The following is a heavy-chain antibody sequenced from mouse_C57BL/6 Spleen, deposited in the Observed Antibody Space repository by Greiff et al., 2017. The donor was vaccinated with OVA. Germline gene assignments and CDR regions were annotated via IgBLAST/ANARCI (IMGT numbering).Heavy chain of an antibody. D-gene: IGHD4-1*01. J-gene: IGHJ4*01. CDR2: SRNKANDYTT. CDR1: GFTFSDFY. V-gene: IGHV7-1*01. Sequence: EVHLVDSGGGLVQSGRSLRLSCATSGFTFSDFYMEWVRQAPGKGLEWIAASRNKANDYTTEYSASVKGRFIVSRDTSQSILYLQMNALRAEDTASYYCARDEISGTYAMDYWGQGTSVTVSS. CDR3: ARDEISGTYAMDY.